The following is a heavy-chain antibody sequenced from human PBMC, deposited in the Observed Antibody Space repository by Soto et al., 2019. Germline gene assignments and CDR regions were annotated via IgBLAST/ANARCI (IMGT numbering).Heavy chain of an antibody. CDR1: GFTVSYNY. CDR3: ARGMYGTGSYYIGDAFAM. CDR2: IYRGGDT. Sequence: EVQLVESGGGLIQPGGSLRLSCAVSGFTVSYNYMNWVRQAPGKGLEWVSVIYRGGDTFYADSVKGRFTIARDNSKNTLYLQMNSLRAEDTAVYYCARGMYGTGSYYIGDAFAMSGQGTMDTVSS. V-gene: IGHV3-53*01. D-gene: IGHD3-10*01. J-gene: IGHJ3*02.